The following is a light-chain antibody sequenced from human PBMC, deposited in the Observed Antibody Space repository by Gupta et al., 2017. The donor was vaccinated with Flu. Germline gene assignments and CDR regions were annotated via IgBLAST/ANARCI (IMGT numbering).Light chain of an antibody. CDR3: QQYNDWPPYT. Sequence: ATLSVSPGDTATLSCRASQGVSSNLAWYQQKPGQAPRLLIYATSTRATAIPARFSGTGSGTEFTLTISSLQSEDFAVYYCQQYNDWPPYTFGQGTKLEIK. J-gene: IGKJ2*01. CDR2: ATS. CDR1: QGVSSN. V-gene: IGKV3-15*01.